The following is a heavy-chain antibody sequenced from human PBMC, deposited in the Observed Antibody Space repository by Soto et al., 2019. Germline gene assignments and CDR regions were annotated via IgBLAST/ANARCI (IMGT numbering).Heavy chain of an antibody. J-gene: IGHJ4*02. D-gene: IGHD4-17*01. CDR3: AREYTGESSVFDY. Sequence: SETLSLTCTVSGGSISSGDYYWSWIRQPPGKGLEWIGYIYYSGSTYYNPSLKSRVTISVDTSKNQFSLKLSSVTAADTAVYYCAREYTGESSVFDYWGQGTLVTVSS. V-gene: IGHV4-30-4*01. CDR2: IYYSGST. CDR1: GGSISSGDYY.